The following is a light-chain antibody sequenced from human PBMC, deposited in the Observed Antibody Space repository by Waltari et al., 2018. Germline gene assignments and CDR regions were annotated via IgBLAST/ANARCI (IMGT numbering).Light chain of an antibody. CDR2: GAS. Sequence: EYVLTQSPGTLSLSPGERATLSCRASQSAASIYLAWYQRKPGQAPRLLIDGASNRATGIPDRFSGSGSGKDVTLTISRLEPEDFAVYYCQQYGDSPLYTFGRGTKLEIK. J-gene: IGKJ2*01. CDR1: QSAASIY. V-gene: IGKV3-20*01. CDR3: QQYGDSPLYT.